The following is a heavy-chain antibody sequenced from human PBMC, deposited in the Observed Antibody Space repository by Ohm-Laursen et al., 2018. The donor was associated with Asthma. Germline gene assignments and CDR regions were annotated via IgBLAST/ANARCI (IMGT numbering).Heavy chain of an antibody. CDR1: GGSISSYY. Sequence: SETLSLTCTVSGGSISSYYWSWIRQPPGKGLEWIGEINHSGSTNYNPSLKSRVTISVDTSKNQFSLKLSSVTAADTAVYYCARVPTWRSSSSSWGQGTLVTVSS. J-gene: IGHJ5*02. D-gene: IGHD6-6*01. V-gene: IGHV4-34*01. CDR2: INHSGST. CDR3: ARVPTWRSSSSS.